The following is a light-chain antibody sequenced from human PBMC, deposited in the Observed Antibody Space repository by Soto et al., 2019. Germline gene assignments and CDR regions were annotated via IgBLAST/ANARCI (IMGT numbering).Light chain of an antibody. CDR1: QSVSSN. Sequence: EIVMPQSPATLSVSPGERATLSCRASQSVSSNLAWYQQKPGQAPRLLIYGASTRDTGIPARFSGSGSGTEFTLTISSLQSDNVAVYYGQHDNNWPPWKFGQGTKVEIK. J-gene: IGKJ1*01. V-gene: IGKV3-15*01. CDR2: GAS. CDR3: QHDNNWPPWK.